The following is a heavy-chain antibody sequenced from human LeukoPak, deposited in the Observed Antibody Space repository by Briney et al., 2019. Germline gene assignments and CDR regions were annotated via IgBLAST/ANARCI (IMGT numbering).Heavy chain of an antibody. CDR2: IYPGDSDT. CDR1: GFTFTNYW. V-gene: IGHV5-51*01. D-gene: IGHD6-6*01. CDR3: ARGDASMATGFNY. Sequence: GESLKISCQTSGFTFTNYWIGWVRQMPGKGLSWMGIIYPGDSDTKYSPSFRGQVTMSADKSTSTAYLQWGSLKASDTAMYFCARGDASMATGFNYWGQGTLVTVSS. J-gene: IGHJ4*01.